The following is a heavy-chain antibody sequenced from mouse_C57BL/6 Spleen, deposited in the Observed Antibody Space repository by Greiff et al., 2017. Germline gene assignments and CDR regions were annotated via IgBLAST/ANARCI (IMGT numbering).Heavy chain of an antibody. J-gene: IGHJ2*01. V-gene: IGHV1-26*01. CDR3: ATLYYDYDGFDY. CDR1: GSTFTDYY. CDR2: INPNNSGT. Sequence: VQLQQSGPELVKPGASVKISCKASGSTFTDYYMNWVKQSHGKSLEWIGDINPNNSGTSYNQKFKGKATLTVDKSSSTAYMELRSLTSDDSAVYYCATLYYDYDGFDYWGQGTTLTVSS. D-gene: IGHD2-4*01.